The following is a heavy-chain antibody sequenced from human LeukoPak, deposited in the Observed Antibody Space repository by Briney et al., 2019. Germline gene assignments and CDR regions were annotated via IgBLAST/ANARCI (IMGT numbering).Heavy chain of an antibody. D-gene: IGHD4-11*01. V-gene: IGHV3-11*01. Sequence: PGGSLRLSCAASGFTFSDYYMSWIRQAPGKGLEWVSYISSSGSTIYYADSVKGRFTISRDNSKNTLYLQMGSLRAEDMAVYYCASVTTHGVSHYEYKYWGQGTLVTVSS. CDR1: GFTFSDYY. J-gene: IGHJ4*02. CDR2: ISSSGSTI. CDR3: ASVTTHGVSHYEYKY.